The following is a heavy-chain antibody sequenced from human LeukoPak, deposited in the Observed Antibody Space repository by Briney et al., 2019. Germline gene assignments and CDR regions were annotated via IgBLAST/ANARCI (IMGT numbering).Heavy chain of an antibody. J-gene: IGHJ5*02. CDR3: ARGHLGLSP. D-gene: IGHD3-10*01. Sequence: TSETLSLTCTVSGGSSSGYSWTWIRQPPGQGLEWIGYFHNSRTTSYNPSLTGRVIISVDTAMDQVSLKLNSVTAADTAVYYCARGHLGLSPWGQGTLVTVSS. V-gene: IGHV4-59*01. CDR1: GGSSSGYS. CDR2: FHNSRTT.